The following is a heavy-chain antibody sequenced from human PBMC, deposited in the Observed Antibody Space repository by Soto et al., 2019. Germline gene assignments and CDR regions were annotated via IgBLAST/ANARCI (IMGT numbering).Heavy chain of an antibody. Sequence: QVQLQESGPGLVKPSETLSLTCSVSGDSIRSSSHYWAWNRQPPGKGLEWIGGFYYGGSPYYNSSLKSRVTLSRDTSKNPFTLNLNSVTAADTAVYECYIDGSWGQGTLVTVSS. CDR3: YIDGS. CDR2: FYYGGSP. D-gene: IGHD3-10*01. J-gene: IGHJ5*02. CDR1: GDSIRSSSHY. V-gene: IGHV4-39*01.